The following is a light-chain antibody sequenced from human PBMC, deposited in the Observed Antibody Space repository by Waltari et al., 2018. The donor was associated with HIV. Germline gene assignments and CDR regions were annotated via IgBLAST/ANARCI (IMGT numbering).Light chain of an antibody. J-gene: IGLJ2*01. CDR2: EVT. CDR1: SNDVGSHNN. Sequence: QSAPTQPASATGPPGQPRTIACPRTSNDVGSHNNVSCYHHHPGNAPELLIFEVTKRPSGVSNRFSASKSGNTASLTISGLQAEDEADYYCCSYAGSSTLLFGGGTKLSVL. CDR3: CSYAGSSTLL. V-gene: IGLV2-23*02.